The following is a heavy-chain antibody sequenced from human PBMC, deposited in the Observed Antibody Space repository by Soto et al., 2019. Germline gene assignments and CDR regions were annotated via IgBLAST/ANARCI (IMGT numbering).Heavy chain of an antibody. CDR3: ARRTYESGWRHYFDY. D-gene: IGHD6-19*01. CDR1: GYALKFINYG. J-gene: IGHJ4*02. CDR2: ISPGDSNT. V-gene: IGHV5-51*03. Sequence: PGESLTISCKASGYALKFINYGIAWVRQMPGKGLEWMGVISPGDSNTRYSPSFQGQVTFSADNSLNTAYLQWNTLRASDTAIYYCARRTYESGWRHYFDYWGQGTLVTVSS.